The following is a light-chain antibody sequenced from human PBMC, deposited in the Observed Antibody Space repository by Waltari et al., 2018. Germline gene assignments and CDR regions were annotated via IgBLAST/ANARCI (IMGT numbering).Light chain of an antibody. J-gene: IGKJ1*01. CDR3: QQRGTWPQT. CDR2: DAS. V-gene: IGKV3-11*01. CDR1: QSVTTS. Sequence: EIMLTQSPATLSLSPGERATLSCRASQSVTTSLAWYQHKPGQAPRILIDDASRRATGIPARCSGSGSGTDFTLTISSLEPEDFAVYYCQQRGTWPQTFGQGTKVEVK.